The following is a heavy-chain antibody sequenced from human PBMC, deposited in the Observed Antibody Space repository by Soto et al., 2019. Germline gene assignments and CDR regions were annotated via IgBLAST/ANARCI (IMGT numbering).Heavy chain of an antibody. Sequence: QLQLQESGPGLVKPSETLSLTCTVSGGSISSSSYYWGWIRQPPGKGLEWIGTINYSGSTYYNPSLNSRVTISVDTPKNQFSLKVGSVTAADTAIYYCARLPRIPLWLGWLDPWGQGTLVTVSS. CDR2: INYSGST. V-gene: IGHV4-39*01. J-gene: IGHJ5*02. CDR3: ARLPRIPLWLGWLDP. CDR1: GGSISSSSYY. D-gene: IGHD5-18*01.